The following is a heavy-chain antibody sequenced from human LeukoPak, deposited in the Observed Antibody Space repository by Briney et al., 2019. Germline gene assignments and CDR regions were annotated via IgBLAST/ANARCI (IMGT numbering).Heavy chain of an antibody. Sequence: GGSLRLSCTASGFTFSTYAMHWVRQAPGKGLEWVAVISYDGTNKYYADSMKGRFTISRDNSKNTLYLQMNSLRAEGTAVYYCARALDEGARFDYWGQGTLVTVSS. CDR3: ARALDEGARFDY. CDR1: GFTFSTYA. CDR2: ISYDGTNK. V-gene: IGHV3-30-3*01. J-gene: IGHJ4*02.